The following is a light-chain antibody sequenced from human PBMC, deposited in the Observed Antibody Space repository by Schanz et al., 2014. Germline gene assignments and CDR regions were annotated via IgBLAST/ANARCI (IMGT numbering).Light chain of an antibody. CDR2: DVS. CDR1: SNDVGGYNY. J-gene: IGLJ2*01. V-gene: IGLV2-14*03. Sequence: QSALTQPASVSGSPGQSITISCTGTSNDVGGYNYVSWYQHHPGTAPKLLIYDVSHRPSGVSNRFSGSKSGNTASLTISGLQAEDEADYYCCLYTPMSVIFGGGTKVTVL. CDR3: CLYTPMSVI.